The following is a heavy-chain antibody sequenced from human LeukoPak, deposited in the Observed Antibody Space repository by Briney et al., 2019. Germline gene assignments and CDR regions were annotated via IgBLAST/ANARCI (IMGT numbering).Heavy chain of an antibody. V-gene: IGHV1-2*02. Sequence: ASVKVSCKASGYTFTDYYMHWVRQAPGQGLEWMGWINPNSGDTNYAQKLQGRVTMTTDTSTSTAYMELRSLRSDDTAVYYCATDSSGYYYNFDYWGQGTLVTVSS. CDR2: INPNSGDT. D-gene: IGHD3-22*01. CDR3: ATDSSGYYYNFDY. J-gene: IGHJ4*02. CDR1: GYTFTDYY.